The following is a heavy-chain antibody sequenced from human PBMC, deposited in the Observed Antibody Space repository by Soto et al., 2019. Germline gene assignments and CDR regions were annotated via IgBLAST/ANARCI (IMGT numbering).Heavy chain of an antibody. V-gene: IGHV3-30*03. D-gene: IGHD2-15*01. CDR3: ARDLGPLRLLNYYFYGLDV. CDR1: GFIFNNYG. CDR2: VSSDGIDK. Sequence: QVQLVESGGGVVQPGTSLRLSCVGSGFIFNNYGVHWVRQAPGKGLQWVAVVSSDGIDKYYEDSVRGRFTVSRDNSKNTVFLQVIDLRAEDTAVYYCARDLGPLRLLNYYFYGLDVWGQGTTVTVSS. J-gene: IGHJ6*02.